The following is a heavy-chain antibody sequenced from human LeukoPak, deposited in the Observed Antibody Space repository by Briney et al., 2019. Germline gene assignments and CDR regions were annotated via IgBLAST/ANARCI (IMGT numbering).Heavy chain of an antibody. V-gene: IGHV4-59*11. CDR1: GASITSHH. Sequence: PSEPLSLPCPVSGASITSHHWSWIRPPPGKGLEWIAYFYDTVGTKDNPSLKTRLPLSADTSKTQFSLRLSSVTAADTAVYYCATIKRGSIFGYFHFWGQGIKVTVSS. J-gene: IGHJ4*02. CDR2: FYDTVGT. CDR3: ATIKRGSIFGYFHF. D-gene: IGHD5-18*01.